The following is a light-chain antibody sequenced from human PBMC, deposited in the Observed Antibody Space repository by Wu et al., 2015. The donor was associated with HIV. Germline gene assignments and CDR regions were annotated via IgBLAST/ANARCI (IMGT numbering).Light chain of an antibody. CDR1: QSVSQQL. CDR3: QQYGSSPRLT. J-gene: IGKJ4*01. V-gene: IGKV3-20*01. Sequence: SCRASQSVSQQLLSLGTSRNLGPGVPRLLIYGASSRATGIPDRFSGSGSGTDFTLTISRLEPEDFAVYYCQQYGSSPRLTFGGGTKVEIK. CDR2: GAS.